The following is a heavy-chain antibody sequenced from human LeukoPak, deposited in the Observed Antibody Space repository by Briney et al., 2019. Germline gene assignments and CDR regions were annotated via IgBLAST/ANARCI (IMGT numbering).Heavy chain of an antibody. CDR1: GFTFSSYS. Sequence: GGSLRLSCAASGFTFSSYSMNWVRQAPGKGLEWVSSISSSSSYIYYADSVKGRFTISRDNAKNSLYLQMNSLRAEDTAVYYCARNLYVGATREGDFDYWGQGTLVTVSS. CDR2: ISSSSSYI. D-gene: IGHD1-26*01. V-gene: IGHV3-21*01. CDR3: ARNLYVGATREGDFDY. J-gene: IGHJ4*02.